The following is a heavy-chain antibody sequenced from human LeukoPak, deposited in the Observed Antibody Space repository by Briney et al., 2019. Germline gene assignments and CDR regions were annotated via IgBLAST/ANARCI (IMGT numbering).Heavy chain of an antibody. CDR1: GGSFSGYY. CDR2: INHSGST. V-gene: IGHV4-34*01. J-gene: IGHJ6*03. CDR3: ASLVIGSYYYYYMDV. D-gene: IGHD2-21*01. Sequence: SETLSLTCAVYGGSFSGYYWSWIRQPPGKGLEWIGEINHSGSTNYNPSLKSRVTISVDTSKNQFSLKLSSVTAADTAVYYCASLVIGSYYYYYMDVWGKGTTVTVSS.